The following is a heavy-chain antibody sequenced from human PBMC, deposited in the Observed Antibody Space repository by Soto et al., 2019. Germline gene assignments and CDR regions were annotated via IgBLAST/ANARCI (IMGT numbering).Heavy chain of an antibody. V-gene: IGHV1-69*12. CDR1: GGTFSNYA. Sequence: QVQLVQSGAEVKKPGSSVKVSCKASGGTFSNYAISWVRQPPGQGLEWMGGIIPIFGTANYAQKFQGRVTITADESTSTAYMELSSLRSEDTAVYYCARINSSGWYEAIDYWGQGTLVTVSS. CDR2: IIPIFGTA. J-gene: IGHJ4*02. CDR3: ARINSSGWYEAIDY. D-gene: IGHD6-19*01.